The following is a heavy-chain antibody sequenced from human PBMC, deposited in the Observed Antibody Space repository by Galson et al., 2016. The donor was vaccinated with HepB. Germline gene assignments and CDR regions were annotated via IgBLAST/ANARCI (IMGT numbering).Heavy chain of an antibody. CDR3: AREDRATWVY. CDR1: GFPFSSYW. CDR2: IKQDGGET. V-gene: IGHV3-7*03. J-gene: IGHJ4*02. Sequence: SLRLSCAASGFPFSSYWMTWLRQAPGKGPEWVASIKQDGGETFYVDSVKGRFTISRDNAKNSLYLHMNSLRAEDAAVHCCAREDRATWVYWGQGTLVTVSS. D-gene: IGHD7-27*01.